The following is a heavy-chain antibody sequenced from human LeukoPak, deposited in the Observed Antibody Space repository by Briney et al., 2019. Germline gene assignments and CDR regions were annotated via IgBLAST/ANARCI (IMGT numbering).Heavy chain of an antibody. CDR1: GFTFSSYA. J-gene: IGHJ4*02. V-gene: IGHV3-23*01. Sequence: PGGSLRLSCAASGFTFSSYAMSWVRQAPGKGLEWVSAISGSGASTYYADSVKGRFTISRDNSKNTLYLQMNSLRAEDTAVFYCAKAFKISSWYYFDYWGQGTLVTVSS. CDR2: ISGSGAST. D-gene: IGHD6-13*01. CDR3: AKAFKISSWYYFDY.